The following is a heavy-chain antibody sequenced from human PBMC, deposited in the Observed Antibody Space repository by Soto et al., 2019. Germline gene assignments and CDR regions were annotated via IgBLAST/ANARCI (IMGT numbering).Heavy chain of an antibody. CDR3: AADARAWQQMVPSDY. CDR2: IAVGSGYT. D-gene: IGHD2-8*01. Sequence: QMQLEQSGPEVKKPGTSVKVSCKASGFTFTSSAFQWVRQARGQRLEWIGWIAVGSGYTNYAQRFQDRVTLTRDMSTATTYMELSRLTSEDTAIYYCAADARAWQQMVPSDYWGQGTLVTVSS. CDR1: GFTFTSSA. V-gene: IGHV1-58*01. J-gene: IGHJ4*02.